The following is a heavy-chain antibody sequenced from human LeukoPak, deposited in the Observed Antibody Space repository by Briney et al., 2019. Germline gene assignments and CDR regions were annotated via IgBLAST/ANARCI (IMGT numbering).Heavy chain of an antibody. J-gene: IGHJ3*02. CDR3: ARINYRAFSI. Sequence: GGSLRLSCAASGFTFSSYCMNWVRQAPGKGLEWVSLIYGDGSTYYADSVKGRVTISRDNSKNTVFLQMNSLRAEDTALYYCARINYRAFSIWGQGTMVTVSS. CDR1: GFTFSSYC. V-gene: IGHV3-66*01. CDR2: IYGDGST. D-gene: IGHD4-11*01.